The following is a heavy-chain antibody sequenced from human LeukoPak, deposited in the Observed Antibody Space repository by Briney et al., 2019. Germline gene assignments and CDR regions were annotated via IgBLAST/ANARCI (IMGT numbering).Heavy chain of an antibody. J-gene: IGHJ4*02. CDR1: GFTFSNYY. CDR3: ARDQGENYDSSGYYPY. V-gene: IGHV3-11*06. Sequence: GGSLRLSCAASGFTFSNYYMSWIRQAPGKGLEWVSYISGSSGSTNYADSVMGRFTISRDNGKNSLYLQMNRLRAEDTAVYYCARDQGENYDSSGYYPYWGQGTLVTVSS. CDR2: ISGSSGST. D-gene: IGHD3-22*01.